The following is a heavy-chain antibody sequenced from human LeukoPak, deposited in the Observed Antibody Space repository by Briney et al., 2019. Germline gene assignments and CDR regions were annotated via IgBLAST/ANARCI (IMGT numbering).Heavy chain of an antibody. Sequence: SETLSLTCTVSGGSISSGSYYWAWIRQPAGKGLEWIGRFYTSESTNYNPSLKSRATISVDTSKNQFSLKLTSVTAADTAVYYCARSDFWSGYFDSWGQGTLVTVSS. D-gene: IGHD3-3*01. CDR3: ARSDFWSGYFDS. V-gene: IGHV4-61*02. J-gene: IGHJ4*02. CDR1: GGSISSGSYY. CDR2: FYTSEST.